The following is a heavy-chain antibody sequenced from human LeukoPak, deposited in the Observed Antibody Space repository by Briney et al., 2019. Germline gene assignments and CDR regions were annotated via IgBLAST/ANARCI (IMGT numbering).Heavy chain of an antibody. V-gene: IGHV3-23*01. CDR1: GFTFKSYS. Sequence: GGSLRLSCAASGFTFKSYSMGWVRQAPGKGLEWVSAIRGSGGDTFYVDSVKGRFTISRDNPRNTLFLQLKNLRVEDTAVYYCARYEHGGIDYWGQGILVTVSS. J-gene: IGHJ4*02. CDR2: IRGSGGDT. D-gene: IGHD4-23*01. CDR3: ARYEHGGIDY.